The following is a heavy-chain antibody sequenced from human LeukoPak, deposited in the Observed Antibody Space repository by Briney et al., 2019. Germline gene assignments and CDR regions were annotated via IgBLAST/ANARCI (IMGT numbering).Heavy chain of an antibody. Sequence: ASVKVSCKASGYTFTSYGISWVRQAPGQGLEWMGWISAYNGNTNYAQELQGRVTMTTDTSTSTAYMELRSLRSDDTAVYYCARDQYLNYYDSSGYADYWGQGTLVTVSS. CDR1: GYTFTSYG. V-gene: IGHV1-18*01. CDR2: ISAYNGNT. J-gene: IGHJ4*02. CDR3: ARDQYLNYYDSSGYADY. D-gene: IGHD3-22*01.